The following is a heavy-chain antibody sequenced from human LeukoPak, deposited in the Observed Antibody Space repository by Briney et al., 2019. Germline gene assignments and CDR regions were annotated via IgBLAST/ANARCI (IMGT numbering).Heavy chain of an antibody. J-gene: IGHJ3*02. Sequence: ASVKVSCKASGYTFTSYGISWVRQAPGQGLEWMGWISAYNGNTNYAQKLQGRVTMTTDTSTSTAYMELRSLRSDDTAVYYCARDRDAAAYRGGDCYVAFDIWGQGTMVTVSS. CDR2: ISAYNGNT. D-gene: IGHD2-21*01. CDR3: ARDRDAAAYRGGDCYVAFDI. V-gene: IGHV1-18*01. CDR1: GYTFTSYG.